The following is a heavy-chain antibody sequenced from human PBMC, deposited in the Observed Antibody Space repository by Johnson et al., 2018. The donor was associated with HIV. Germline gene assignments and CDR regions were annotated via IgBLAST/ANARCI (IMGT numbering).Heavy chain of an antibody. D-gene: IGHD6-13*01. J-gene: IGHJ3*02. V-gene: IGHV3-64*01. Sequence: VQLVESGGGFVQPGGSLRLSCGASGFTFSSHHMHWVRQAPGKGLEHVSAISGNGGSTYYANSVKGRFTISRDNFKNTLYLQMGSLTAEDMAVYYCARRRYSTSWQEAFDIWGRGTMVTVSS. CDR3: ARRRYSTSWQEAFDI. CDR1: GFTFSSHH. CDR2: ISGNGGST.